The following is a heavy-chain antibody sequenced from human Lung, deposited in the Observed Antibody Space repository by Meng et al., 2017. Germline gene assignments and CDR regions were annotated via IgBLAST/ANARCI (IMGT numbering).Heavy chain of an antibody. CDR1: GYNFPDYW. D-gene: IGHD6-13*01. Sequence: VRLWQSGGEVKKPGASVKVSCKPSGYNFPDYWLHWVRRAPGQGLEWMGRIDPKSGDTHYAQRFQGRVTMTGDTSISTAYMELSGLRSDDTAMYYCARDEDISAAGKLFGDYWGQGTLVTVSS. CDR2: IDPKSGDT. J-gene: IGHJ4*02. V-gene: IGHV1-2*06. CDR3: ARDEDISAAGKLFGDY.